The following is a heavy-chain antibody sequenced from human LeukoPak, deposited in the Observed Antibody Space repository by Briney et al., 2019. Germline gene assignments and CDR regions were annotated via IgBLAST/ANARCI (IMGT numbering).Heavy chain of an antibody. J-gene: IGHJ5*02. D-gene: IGHD2-2*02. V-gene: IGHV4-38-2*02. CDR3: ARAVVVPAAINGWFDP. Sequence: SQTLPLTCTVSGYSISSGYYWGWIRQPPGKGLECIGSIYHSGSTYYNPSLKSRVTISVDTSKNQFSLKLSSVTAADTAVYYCARAVVVPAAINGWFDPWGQGTLVTVSS. CDR1: GYSISSGYY. CDR2: IYHSGST.